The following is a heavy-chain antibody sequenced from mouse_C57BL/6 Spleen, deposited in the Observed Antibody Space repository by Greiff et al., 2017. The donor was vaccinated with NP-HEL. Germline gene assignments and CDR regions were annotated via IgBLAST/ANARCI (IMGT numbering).Heavy chain of an antibody. Sequence: QVQLQQPGAELVKPGASVKLSCKASGYTFTSYWMQWVKQRPGQGLEWIGEIDPSDSYTNYNQKFKGKATLTVDTSSRTAYMQLSSLTSEDSAVYYCARSSITTVVAPTLDYWGQGTTLTVSS. CDR1: GYTFTSYW. D-gene: IGHD1-1*01. CDR3: ARSSITTVVAPTLDY. CDR2: IDPSDSYT. J-gene: IGHJ2*01. V-gene: IGHV1-50*01.